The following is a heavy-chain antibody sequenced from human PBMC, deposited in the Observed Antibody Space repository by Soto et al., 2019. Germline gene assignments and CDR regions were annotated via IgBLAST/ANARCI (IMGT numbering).Heavy chain of an antibody. Sequence: ASVKVSCKASGGTFSSYAISWVRQAPGQGLEWMGGIIPIFGTANYAQKFQGRVTITADESTSTAYMELSSLRSEDTAVYYCARIPPLIAAAGYYFDYWGQGTLVTVSS. J-gene: IGHJ4*02. V-gene: IGHV1-69*13. CDR2: IIPIFGTA. CDR1: GGTFSSYA. D-gene: IGHD6-13*01. CDR3: ARIPPLIAAAGYYFDY.